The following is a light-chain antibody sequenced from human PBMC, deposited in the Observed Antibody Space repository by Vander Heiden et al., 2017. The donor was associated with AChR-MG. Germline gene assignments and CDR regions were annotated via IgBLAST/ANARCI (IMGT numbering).Light chain of an antibody. CDR1: QTVLYSSNNKNY. J-gene: IGKJ1*01. CDR2: WAS. Sequence: DIVMTQSPDSLAVSLGERATVNCKSSQTVLYSSNNKNYLAWYQQKPGQPPKLLIYWASTRQSGVPDRFSGSGSGTDFTLTISSLQAEDVAVYYCQQYYSLPLKVGRGTKVEIK. CDR3: QQYYSLPLK. V-gene: IGKV4-1*01.